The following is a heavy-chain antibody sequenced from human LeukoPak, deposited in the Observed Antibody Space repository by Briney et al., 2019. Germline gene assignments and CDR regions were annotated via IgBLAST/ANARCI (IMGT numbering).Heavy chain of an antibody. V-gene: IGHV1-2*02. D-gene: IGHD2-2*02. CDR3: ASGYCSSTSCYKGHWFDP. J-gene: IGHJ5*02. CDR1: GYTFTGYQ. CDR2: INPNSGAT. Sequence: ASVKVSCKSSGYTFTGYQIHWVRQAPGQGLEWMGWINPNSGATNYAQEFQGRVTMTRDTSIGTAYMELSRLRSDDTAVYYCASGYCSSTSCYKGHWFDPWGQGTLVTVSS.